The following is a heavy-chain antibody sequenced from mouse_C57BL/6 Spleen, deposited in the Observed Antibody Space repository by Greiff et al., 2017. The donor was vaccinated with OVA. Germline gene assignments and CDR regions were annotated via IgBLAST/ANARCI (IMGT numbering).Heavy chain of an antibody. J-gene: IGHJ1*03. CDR2: ISSGSSTI. V-gene: IGHV5-17*01. D-gene: IGHD2-4*01. CDR1: GFTFSDYG. CDR3: ARWDYDVNWYFDV. Sequence: EVKVVESGGGLVKPGGSLKLSCAASGFTFSDYGMHWVRQAPEKGLEWVAYISSGSSTIYYADTVKGRFTISRDNAKNTLFLQMTSLRSEDTAMYYCARWDYDVNWYFDVWGTGTTVTVSS.